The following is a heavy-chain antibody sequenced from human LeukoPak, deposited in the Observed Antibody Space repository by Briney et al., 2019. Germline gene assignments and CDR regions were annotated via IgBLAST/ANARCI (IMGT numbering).Heavy chain of an antibody. J-gene: IGHJ4*02. CDR1: GFTFDNYA. V-gene: IGHV3-23*01. Sequence: GGSLRLSCTASGFTFDNYAMTWVRQAPGKGLEWVSHISDDGTGTYYADCVKGRFTISRDNSKNMLYLQMDSLRADDTAVYYCADFGSGSHCFDYWGQGTLVTVSS. CDR3: ADFGSGSHCFDY. CDR2: ISDDGTGT. D-gene: IGHD3-10*01.